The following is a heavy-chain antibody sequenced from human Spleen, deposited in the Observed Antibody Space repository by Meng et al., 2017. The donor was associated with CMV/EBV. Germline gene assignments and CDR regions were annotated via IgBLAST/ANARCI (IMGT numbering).Heavy chain of an antibody. V-gene: IGHV4-34*01. CDR3: ARGLRYRYYGSGSYLDV. CDR1: GASFRDAF. Sequence: SETLSLTCAVYGASFRDAFWTWIRQPPGKGLEWIGEISHSGTSNYNPSLKSRVTISEDTSKKQFSLRLSSVTAADTAVYYCARGLRYRYYGSGSYLDVWGQGTTVTVSS. D-gene: IGHD3-10*01. J-gene: IGHJ6*02. CDR2: ISHSGTS.